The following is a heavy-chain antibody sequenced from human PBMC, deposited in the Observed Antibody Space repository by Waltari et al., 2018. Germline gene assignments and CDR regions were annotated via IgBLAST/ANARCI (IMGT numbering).Heavy chain of an antibody. CDR2: IYYSGST. D-gene: IGHD1-1*01. V-gene: IGHV4-39*07. CDR1: GGSISSSSYY. Sequence: QLQLQESGPGLVKPSETLSLTCTVSGGSISSSSYYWGWIRQPPGKGLEWIGSIYYSGSTYYNPSLKSRVTISVDTSKNQFSLKLSSVTAADTAVYYCARDHGRINWNDGSPYRVGMDVWAKGPRSPSP. CDR3: ARDHGRINWNDGSPYRVGMDV. J-gene: IGHJ6*02.